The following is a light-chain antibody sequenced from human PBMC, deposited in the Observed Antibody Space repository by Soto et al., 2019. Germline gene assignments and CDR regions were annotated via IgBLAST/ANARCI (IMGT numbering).Light chain of an antibody. Sequence: EIVLTQSPATLSLSPGERATLSCMASQSVSSYLAWYQQKPGQAPRLLIYDASNRATGIPARFSGSGSGTDFTLTISSLEPEDFAVYYCQQRSNWPPITFGQGTRLGL. J-gene: IGKJ5*01. CDR2: DAS. CDR1: QSVSSY. V-gene: IGKV3-11*01. CDR3: QQRSNWPPIT.